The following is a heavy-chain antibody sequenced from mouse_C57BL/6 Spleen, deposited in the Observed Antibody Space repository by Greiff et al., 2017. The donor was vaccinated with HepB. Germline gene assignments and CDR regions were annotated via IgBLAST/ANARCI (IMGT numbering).Heavy chain of an antibody. CDR2: INPNNGGT. D-gene: IGHD1-1*01. CDR1: GYTFTDYN. V-gene: IGHV1-18*01. Sequence: EVQLQQSGPELVKPGASVKIPCKASGYTFTDYNMDWVKQSHGKSLEWIGDINPNNGGTIYNQKFKGKATLTVDKSSSTAYMELRSLTSEDTAVYYCARQGYGSSYENYYAMDDWGQGTSVTVSS. CDR3: ARQGYGSSYENYYAMDD. J-gene: IGHJ4*01.